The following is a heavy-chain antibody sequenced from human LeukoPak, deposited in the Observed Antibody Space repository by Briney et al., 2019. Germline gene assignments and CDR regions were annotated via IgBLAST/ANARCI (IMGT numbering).Heavy chain of an antibody. D-gene: IGHD6-19*01. CDR3: ARVRRYSSGCLDY. Sequence: GGSLRLSCTASGFTFSSYAMSWVRQAPGKGLEWVSSISSSSSYIYYADSVKGRFTISRDNAKNSLYLQMNSLRAEDTAVYYCARVRRYSSGCLDYWGQGTLVTVSS. CDR1: GFTFSSYA. CDR2: ISSSSSYI. J-gene: IGHJ4*02. V-gene: IGHV3-21*01.